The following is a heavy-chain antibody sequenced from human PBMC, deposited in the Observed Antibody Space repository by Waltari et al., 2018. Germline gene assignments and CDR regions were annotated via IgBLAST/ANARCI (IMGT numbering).Heavy chain of an antibody. CDR2: ISSSGSTI. V-gene: IGHV3-48*03. CDR1: GFTFSSYE. D-gene: IGHD3-3*01. J-gene: IGHJ6*03. CDR3: ARLSAFWSGYYYYYYYMDV. Sequence: EVQLVESGGGLVQPGGSLRLSCAASGFTFSSYEMNWVRQAPGKGLEWVSYISSSGSTIYYADSVKGRFTISRDNAKNSRYLQMNSLRAEDTAVYYCARLSAFWSGYYYYYYYMDVWGKGTTVTVSS.